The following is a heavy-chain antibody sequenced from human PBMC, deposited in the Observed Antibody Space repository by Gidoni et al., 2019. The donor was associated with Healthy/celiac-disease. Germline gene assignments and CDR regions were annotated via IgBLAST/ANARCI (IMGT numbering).Heavy chain of an antibody. D-gene: IGHD1-26*01. Sequence: LEWVSYISSSGSTIYYADSVKGRFTISRDNAKNSLYLQMNSLRAEDTAVYYCARDREHTTCMDVWGQGTTVTVSS. J-gene: IGHJ6*02. CDR3: ARDREHTTCMDV. V-gene: IGHV3-11*01. CDR2: ISSSGSTI.